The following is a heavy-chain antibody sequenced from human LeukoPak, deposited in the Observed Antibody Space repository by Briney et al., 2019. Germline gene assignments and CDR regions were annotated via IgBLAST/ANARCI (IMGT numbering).Heavy chain of an antibody. CDR3: ARDYYDSSGYYPNWFDP. Sequence: SQTLSLTCAISGDSVSSNSAAWNWIRQSPSRGLEWLGRTYYRSKWYNDYAVSVESRITINPDTSKNQFSLQLNSVTPEDTAVYYCARDYYDSSGYYPNWFDPWGQGTLVTVSS. CDR2: TYYRSKWYN. D-gene: IGHD3-22*01. J-gene: IGHJ5*02. V-gene: IGHV6-1*01. CDR1: GDSVSSNSAA.